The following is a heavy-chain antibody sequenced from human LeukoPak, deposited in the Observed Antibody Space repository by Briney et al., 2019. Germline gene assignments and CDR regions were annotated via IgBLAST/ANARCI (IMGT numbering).Heavy chain of an antibody. CDR3: ARHRLSSAFEI. D-gene: IGHD2-15*01. CDR1: GGSISSSSYY. Sequence: SETLSLTCTVSGGSISSSSYYWDWVRQPPGKGLEWIGSIYHSGSTYYNPSLKSRVTISVDTSKNQFSLKLSSVTAADTAVYYCARHRLSSAFEIWGQGTMVTVSS. J-gene: IGHJ3*02. V-gene: IGHV4-39*01. CDR2: IYHSGST.